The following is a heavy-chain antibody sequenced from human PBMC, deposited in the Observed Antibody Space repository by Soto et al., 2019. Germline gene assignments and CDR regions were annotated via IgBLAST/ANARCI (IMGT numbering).Heavy chain of an antibody. CDR3: ARGGLKWLRFGVDY. CDR1: GVSFSGYY. D-gene: IGHD5-12*01. J-gene: IGHJ4*02. Sequence: SETLSLTCAVYGVSFSGYYWIWIRQPPGKGLEWIGEINHSGSTNYNPSLKSRVTISVDTSKNQFSLKLSSVTAADTAVYYCARGGLKWLRFGVDYWGQGTLVTVSS. CDR2: INHSGST. V-gene: IGHV4-34*01.